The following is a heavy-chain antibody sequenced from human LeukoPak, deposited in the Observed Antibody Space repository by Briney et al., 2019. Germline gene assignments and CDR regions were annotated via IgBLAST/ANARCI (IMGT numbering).Heavy chain of an antibody. D-gene: IGHD1-26*01. J-gene: IGHJ4*02. Sequence: SETLSLTCAVYGGSFSGYYWSWIRQPPGKGLEWIGEINHSGSTNYNPSLKSRVTISVDTSKNQFSLKLSSVTAADTAVYYCARGGRSHNDYWGQGTLVTVSS. CDR2: INHSGST. CDR1: GGSFSGYY. CDR3: ARGGRSHNDY. V-gene: IGHV4-34*01.